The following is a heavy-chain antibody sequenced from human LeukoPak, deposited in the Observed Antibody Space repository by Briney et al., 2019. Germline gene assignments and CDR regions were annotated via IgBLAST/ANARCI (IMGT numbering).Heavy chain of an antibody. J-gene: IGHJ4*02. D-gene: IGHD2-2*01. V-gene: IGHV1-69*13. CDR1: GYTFTSYA. Sequence: ASVKVSCKASGYTFTSYAISWVRQAPGQGLEWMGGIIPIFGTANYAQKFQGRVTITADESTSTAYMELSSLRSEDTAVYYCARAGVPATATGHYFDYWGQGTLVTVSS. CDR3: ARAGVPATATGHYFDY. CDR2: IIPIFGTA.